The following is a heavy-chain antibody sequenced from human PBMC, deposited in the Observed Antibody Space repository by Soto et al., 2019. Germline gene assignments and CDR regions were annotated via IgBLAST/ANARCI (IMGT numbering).Heavy chain of an antibody. D-gene: IGHD2-15*01. Sequence: EVQLVESGGGLVQPGGSLELSCAASGFTFSASAMHWVRQASGKGLEWVGRIRSNGRTAYAASMQGRFTISRDDSKKTAYLQVNGLKTDATAVYYCARLDCSGGSCYPYYFEHWGKGGLVTVSA. CDR2: IRSNGRT. J-gene: IGHJ4*02. CDR3: ARLDCSGGSCYPYYFEH. CDR1: GFTFSASA. V-gene: IGHV3-73*02.